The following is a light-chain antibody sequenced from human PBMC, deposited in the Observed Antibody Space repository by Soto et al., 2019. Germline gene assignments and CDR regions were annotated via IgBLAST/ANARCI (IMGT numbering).Light chain of an antibody. CDR2: GAS. V-gene: IGKV3-20*01. J-gene: IGKJ5*01. Sequence: EIVLTQSPATLSVSPGERATLSCRASQSVSSNLAWYQQKPGQAPRLLIYGASIRATGIPDRFSGSGSETDFTLTISRLEPEDFALYYCQQYGSSAPITFGQGTRLEIK. CDR1: QSVSSN. CDR3: QQYGSSAPIT.